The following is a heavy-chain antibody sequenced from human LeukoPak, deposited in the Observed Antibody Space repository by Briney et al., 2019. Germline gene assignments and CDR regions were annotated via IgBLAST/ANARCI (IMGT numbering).Heavy chain of an antibody. D-gene: IGHD3-22*01. Sequence: GGSLRLSCAASGFIFSDYYMSWIRQAPGKGLEWVSYISSSGSTIYYADSVKGRFTISRDNAKNSLYLQMNSLRAEDTAVYYCARVSYYYDGSGYYPYFDYWGQGTLVTVSS. J-gene: IGHJ4*02. CDR2: ISSSGSTI. CDR1: GFIFSDYY. CDR3: ARVSYYYDGSGYYPYFDY. V-gene: IGHV3-11*04.